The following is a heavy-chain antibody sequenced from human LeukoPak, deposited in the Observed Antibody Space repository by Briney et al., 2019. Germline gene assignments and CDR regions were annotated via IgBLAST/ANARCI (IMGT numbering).Heavy chain of an antibody. J-gene: IGHJ6*03. V-gene: IGHV1-69*13. CDR2: IIPIFGTA. CDR3: ARPLPKGQLDYYYYYMDV. CDR1: GGTFSSYA. D-gene: IGHD6-6*01. Sequence: SVKVSCKASGGTFSSYAISWVRQAPGQGLEWMGGIIPIFGTANYAQKFQGRVTITADESTSTAYMELSSLRSEDTAVYYCARPLPKGQLDYYYYYMDVWGKGTTVTVSS.